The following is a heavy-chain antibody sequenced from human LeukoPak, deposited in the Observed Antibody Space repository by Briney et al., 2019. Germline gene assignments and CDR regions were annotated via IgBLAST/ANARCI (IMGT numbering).Heavy chain of an antibody. V-gene: IGHV4-34*01. CDR2: INHSGST. CDR3: AARGYSSGWYSHFEFGA. J-gene: IGHJ5*02. Sequence: PSETLSLTCAVYGGAFSGYYWNWIRQPPRNGLEWIGEINHSGSTNYNPSLKSRATLSLDTRNNQFSLKLSSVTAADTAVYYCAARGYSSGWYSHFEFGAWGQGALVTVSS. CDR1: GGAFSGYY. D-gene: IGHD6-19*01.